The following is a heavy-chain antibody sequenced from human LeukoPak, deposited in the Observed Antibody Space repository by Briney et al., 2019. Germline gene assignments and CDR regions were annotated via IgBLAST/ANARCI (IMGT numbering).Heavy chain of an antibody. D-gene: IGHD6-19*01. CDR2: INPNSGGT. CDR1: GYTFTGYY. Sequence: GASVKVSCKASGYTFTGYYMHWVRQAPGQGLEWMGWINPNSGGTNYAQKFQGRVTMTRDTSISTAYMELSRLRSDDTVVYYCAREVAVAGNYYYYGMDVWGQGTTVTVSS. J-gene: IGHJ6*02. CDR3: AREVAVAGNYYYYGMDV. V-gene: IGHV1-2*02.